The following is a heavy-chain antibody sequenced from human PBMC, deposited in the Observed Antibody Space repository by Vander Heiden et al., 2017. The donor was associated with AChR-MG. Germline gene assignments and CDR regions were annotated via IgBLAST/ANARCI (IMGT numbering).Heavy chain of an antibody. V-gene: IGHV1-18*01. D-gene: IGHD2-15*01. CDR1: GYTFTSYG. J-gene: IGHJ6*03. CDR2: ISAYNGNT. CDR3: ARAICSGGSCYSLYYYMDV. Sequence: QVQLVQSGAEVKKPGASVKVSCKASGYTFTSYGISWVRQAPGQGLEWMGWISAYNGNTDYAQKLQGRVTMTTDTSTSTAYMELRSLRSDDTAVYYCARAICSGGSCYSLYYYMDVWGKGTTVTVSS.